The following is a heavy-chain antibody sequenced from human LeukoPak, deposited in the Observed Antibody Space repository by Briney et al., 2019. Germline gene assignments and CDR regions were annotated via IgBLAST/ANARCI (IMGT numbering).Heavy chain of an antibody. J-gene: IGHJ4*02. V-gene: IGHV3-23*01. Sequence: QTGGSLRPSCAASKFTFTNFAMSWVRQAPGKGLEWVSTISASGLSTYYADSVNGRFTISRDNSQSTLYLQMHNLRAEDTAIYYCAKGDNDILTGFYNSFDYWGQGTLVSVTS. CDR3: AKGDNDILTGFYNSFDY. CDR1: KFTFTNFA. D-gene: IGHD3-9*01. CDR2: ISASGLST.